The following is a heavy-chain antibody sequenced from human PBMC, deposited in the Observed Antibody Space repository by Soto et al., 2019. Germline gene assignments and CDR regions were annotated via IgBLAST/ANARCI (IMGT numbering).Heavy chain of an antibody. CDR2: ISSSGSTI. D-gene: IGHD3-16*01. CDR3: ASDRYGYSWASYVAPGAFDI. Sequence: GGSLRLSCAASGFTFSDYYMSWIRQAPGKGLEWVSYISSSGSTIYYADSVKGRFTISSDNAKNSLYLQMNSLRAEDTAVYYCASDRYGYSWASYVAPGAFDIWGQGTMVTVSS. CDR1: GFTFSDYY. J-gene: IGHJ3*02. V-gene: IGHV3-11*01.